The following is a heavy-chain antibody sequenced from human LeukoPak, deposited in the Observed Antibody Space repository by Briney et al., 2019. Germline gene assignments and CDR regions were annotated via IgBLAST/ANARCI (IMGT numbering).Heavy chain of an antibody. CDR2: IKSKTEGATT. Sequence: GGPLRLSCAASGFPFSNAGMSWARQAPGKGLDWIGRIKSKTEGATTDYAAPVKGILTISRDDSKNTLYLQMNSLKTEDTAVYYCTTDYGDQFDYWGQGTLVTVSS. CDR1: GFPFSNAG. CDR3: TTDYGDQFDY. V-gene: IGHV3-15*01. D-gene: IGHD4-17*01. J-gene: IGHJ4*02.